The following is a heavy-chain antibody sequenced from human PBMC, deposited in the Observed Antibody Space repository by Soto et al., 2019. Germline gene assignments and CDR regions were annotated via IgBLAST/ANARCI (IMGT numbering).Heavy chain of an antibody. CDR2: IYHSGST. CDR1: GGSISSGGYS. Sequence: LSLTCAVSGGSISSGGYSWSWIRQPPGKGLEWIGYIYHSGSTYYNPSLKSRVTISVDRSKNQFSLKLSSVTAADTAVYYCARAGQGGYCSSTSCYTGPYYYYGMDVWGQGTTVTVSS. J-gene: IGHJ6*02. V-gene: IGHV4-30-2*01. CDR3: ARAGQGGYCSSTSCYTGPYYYYGMDV. D-gene: IGHD2-2*02.